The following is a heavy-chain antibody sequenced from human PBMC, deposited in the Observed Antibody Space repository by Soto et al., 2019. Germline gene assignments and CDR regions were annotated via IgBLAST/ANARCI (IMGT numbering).Heavy chain of an antibody. CDR1: GGSISSGGYS. CDR2: IYYSGST. Sequence: SETLSLTCAVSGGSISSGGYSWNCIRQPPGKGLEWIGYIYYSGSTYYNPSLKSRVTISVDTSKNQFSLKLSSVTAADTAVDYCARVLAGNLDYWGQGTLVTVSS. J-gene: IGHJ4*02. V-gene: IGHV4-31*11. CDR3: ARVLAGNLDY.